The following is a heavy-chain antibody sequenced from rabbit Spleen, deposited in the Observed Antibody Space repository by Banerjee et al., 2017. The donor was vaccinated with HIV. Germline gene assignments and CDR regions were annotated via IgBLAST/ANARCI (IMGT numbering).Heavy chain of an antibody. Sequence: QSLEESGGDLVKPGGSLKLSCKASGFDFSVYGLSWVRQAPGKGLEWIGYIDPIFGRTYYASWVNGRFTISSHNAQNTLYLQLNSLTAADTATYFCARAIVPWLGLTRLDLWGQGTLVTVS. V-gene: IGHV1S7*01. CDR2: IDPIFGRT. CDR3: ARAIVPWLGLTRLDL. D-gene: IGHD4-1*01. J-gene: IGHJ3*01. CDR1: GFDFSVYG.